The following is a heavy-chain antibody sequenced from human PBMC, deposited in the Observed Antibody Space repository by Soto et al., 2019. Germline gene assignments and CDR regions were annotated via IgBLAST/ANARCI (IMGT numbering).Heavy chain of an antibody. CDR2: IIPIFGTA. Sequence: GGSVKVYFKASGGPFSSYAISLVRQAPGQGLEWTGGIIPIFGTANYAQKFQGRVTITADESTSTAYMELSSLRSEDTAVYYCARRGRCSGGSCYHYYYYGMDVWGQGTTVTVSS. D-gene: IGHD2-15*01. J-gene: IGHJ6*01. V-gene: IGHV1-69*13. CDR1: GGPFSSYA. CDR3: ARRGRCSGGSCYHYYYYGMDV.